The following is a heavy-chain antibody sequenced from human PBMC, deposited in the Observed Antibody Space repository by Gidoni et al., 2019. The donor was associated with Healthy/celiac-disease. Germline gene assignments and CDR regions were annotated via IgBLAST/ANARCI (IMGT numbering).Heavy chain of an antibody. D-gene: IGHD6-13*01. CDR2: INPSGGST. CDR3: ARDRRTRSQTSRAGIDYYYYYMDV. J-gene: IGHJ6*03. Sequence: QVQLVQSGAEVKKPGASEKVSCKASGYTFTSYYMHWVRPAPGQGLEWMGIINPSGGSTSYAQKFQGRVTMTRDTSTSTVYMELSSLRSEDTAVYYCARDRRTRSQTSRAGIDYYYYYMDVWGKGTTVTVSS. V-gene: IGHV1-46*01. CDR1: GYTFTSYY.